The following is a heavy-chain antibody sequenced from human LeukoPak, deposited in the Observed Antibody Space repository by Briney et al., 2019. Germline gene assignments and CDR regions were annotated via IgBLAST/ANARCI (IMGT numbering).Heavy chain of an antibody. CDR2: IIPIFGTA. Sequence: ASVKVSCKASGGTFSSYAISWVRQAPGQGLEWLGGIIPIFGTANYAQKFQGRVTITADESTSTAYMELSSLRAEDTAVYYCARETYSSGWYGYYYYYGMDVWGQGTTVTVSS. J-gene: IGHJ6*02. D-gene: IGHD6-19*01. CDR1: GGTFSSYA. V-gene: IGHV1-69*13. CDR3: ARETYSSGWYGYYYYYGMDV.